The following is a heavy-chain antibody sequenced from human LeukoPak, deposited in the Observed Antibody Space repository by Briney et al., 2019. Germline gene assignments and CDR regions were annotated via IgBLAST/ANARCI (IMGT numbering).Heavy chain of an antibody. J-gene: IGHJ4*02. V-gene: IGHV3-15*01. Sequence: GGSLRLSCAASGFTFSNAWMSWVRQAPGKGLEWVGRIKSKTDGGTTDYAAPVKGRFTISRDDSKNTLYLQMNSLKTEDTAVYYCTRLPIAVAGTDSDYWGQGTLVTVSS. CDR1: GFTFSNAW. CDR3: TRLPIAVAGTDSDY. CDR2: IKSKTDGGTT. D-gene: IGHD6-19*01.